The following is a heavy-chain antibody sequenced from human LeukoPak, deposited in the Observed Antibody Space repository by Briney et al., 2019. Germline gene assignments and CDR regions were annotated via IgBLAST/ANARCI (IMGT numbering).Heavy chain of an antibody. CDR3: ARGGGPVGDAFDI. D-gene: IGHD3-16*01. Sequence: SVKVSCKASGGTFSSYAISWVRQAPGQGLEWMGRIIPILGIANYAQKFQGRVTITADKSTSTAYMELSSLRSEDTAVYYCARGGGPVGDAFDIWGQGTMVTVSS. J-gene: IGHJ3*02. CDR1: GGTFSSYA. V-gene: IGHV1-69*04. CDR2: IIPILGIA.